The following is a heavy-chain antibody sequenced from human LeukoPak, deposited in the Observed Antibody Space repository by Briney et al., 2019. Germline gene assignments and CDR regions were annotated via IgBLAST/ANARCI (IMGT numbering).Heavy chain of an antibody. D-gene: IGHD3-22*01. Sequence: GESLKISCKGSGYIFTSYWIGWVRQMPGKGLEWMGIIYPGDSDTRYSPSFQGQVTISADKSISTAYLQWSSLKASDTAMYYCASSNRHYYDSSGYYQDAFDIWGQGTMVTVSS. V-gene: IGHV5-51*01. CDR3: ASSNRHYYDSSGYYQDAFDI. J-gene: IGHJ3*02. CDR1: GYIFTSYW. CDR2: IYPGDSDT.